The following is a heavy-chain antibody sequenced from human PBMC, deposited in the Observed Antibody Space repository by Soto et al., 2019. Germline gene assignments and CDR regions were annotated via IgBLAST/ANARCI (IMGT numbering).Heavy chain of an antibody. CDR2: IKQEGSEK. D-gene: IGHD3-10*01. CDR1: GFTFSSYW. Sequence: GGTLRLSCAPSGFTFSSYWMSWVRQAPGKGLEWVANIKQEGSEKYYVDSVKGRFTICRDNAKNSLYLQMNSLRAEDTAVYYCARVVITMVRGVIIPDAFDIWGQGTMVTVSS. J-gene: IGHJ3*02. CDR3: ARVVITMVRGVIIPDAFDI. V-gene: IGHV3-7*01.